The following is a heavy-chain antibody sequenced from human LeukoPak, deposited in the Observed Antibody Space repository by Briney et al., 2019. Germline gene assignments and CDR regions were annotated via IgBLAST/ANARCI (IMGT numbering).Heavy chain of an antibody. J-gene: IGHJ6*03. Sequence: ASVKVSCKASGYSFTSHYMHWVRQAPGQGLEWMGLINPSGSSTLYAQKFQGRVTMTEDTSTDTAYMELSSLRSEDTAVYYCATRYCSGGSCPNYYYYYINVWGKGTTVTISS. CDR3: ATRYCSGGSCPNYYYYYINV. V-gene: IGHV1-46*01. CDR2: INPSGSST. CDR1: GYSFTSHY. D-gene: IGHD2-15*01.